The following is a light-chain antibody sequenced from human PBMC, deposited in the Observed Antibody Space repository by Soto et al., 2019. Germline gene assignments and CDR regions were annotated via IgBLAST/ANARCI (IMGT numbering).Light chain of an antibody. V-gene: IGLV2-23*02. CDR1: SSDVGSYNL. J-gene: IGLJ3*02. CDR2: EVS. CDR3: CSYAGRSTWV. Sequence: QSALTQPASVSGSPGQPITISCTGTSSDVGSYNLVSWYQQQPGKAPKLMIYEVSKRPSGVANRFSGSKSGNTASLTISGLQAEDEDDYYCCSYAGRSTWVFGGGTKLTVL.